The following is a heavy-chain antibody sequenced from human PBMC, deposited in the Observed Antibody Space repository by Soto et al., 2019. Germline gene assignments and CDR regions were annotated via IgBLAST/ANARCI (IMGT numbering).Heavy chain of an antibody. D-gene: IGHD4-17*01. CDR3: VRDNGDYANFFDP. J-gene: IGHJ5*02. CDR2: IWYDGSEK. CDR1: GFTFSIYG. V-gene: IGHV3-33*01. Sequence: QVQLVESGGGVVQTGRSLRLSCAASGFTFSIYGMHWVRQAPGKGLEWVAFIWYDGSEKYYRDSVKGRFTISRDNSNNTLYLQMNSLSAEDTAVYYCVRDNGDYANFFDPWGEGTLVTVSS.